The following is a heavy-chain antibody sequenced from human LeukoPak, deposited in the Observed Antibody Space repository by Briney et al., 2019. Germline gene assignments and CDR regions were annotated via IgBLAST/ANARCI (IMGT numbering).Heavy chain of an antibody. CDR2: INHSGST. J-gene: IGHJ5*02. CDR3: ALGYCTNGVCYTGWFDP. CDR1: GGSFSGYY. V-gene: IGHV4-34*01. Sequence: SETLSLTCAVYGGSFSGYYWSWIRQPPGKGLEWIGEINHSGSTNYNPSLKSRVTISVDTSKNQFSLKLSSVTAADTAVYYCALGYCTNGVCYTGWFDPWGQGTLVTVSP. D-gene: IGHD2-8*01.